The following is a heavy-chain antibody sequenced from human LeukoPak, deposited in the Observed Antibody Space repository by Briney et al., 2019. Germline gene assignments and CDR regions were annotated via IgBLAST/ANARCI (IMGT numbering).Heavy chain of an antibody. V-gene: IGHV3-11*06. D-gene: IGHD3-22*01. Sequence: GGSLRLSCAASGFTFSDYYMSWIRQAPGKGLEWVSYISSSSSYTNYADSVKGRFTISRDNAKNSLYLQMNSLRAEDTAVYYCARDYYDSSGYYHVGYFDYWGQGTLVTVSS. J-gene: IGHJ4*02. CDR1: GFTFSDYY. CDR3: ARDYYDSSGYYHVGYFDY. CDR2: ISSSSSYT.